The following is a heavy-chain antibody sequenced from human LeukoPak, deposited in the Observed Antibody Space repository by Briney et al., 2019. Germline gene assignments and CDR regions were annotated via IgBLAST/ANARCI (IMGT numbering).Heavy chain of an antibody. J-gene: IGHJ3*02. V-gene: IGHV4-59*08. D-gene: IGHD3-22*01. CDR2: IYYSGST. CDR1: GGSISSYY. Sequence: SETLSLTCTVSGGSISSYYWSWIRQPPGKGLEWIGYIYYSGSTNYNPSLKSRVTISVDTSKNQFSLKLSSVTAADTAVYYCARLGNPYYYDSSGYSDTFDIWGQGTMVTVSS. CDR3: ARLGNPYYYDSSGYSDTFDI.